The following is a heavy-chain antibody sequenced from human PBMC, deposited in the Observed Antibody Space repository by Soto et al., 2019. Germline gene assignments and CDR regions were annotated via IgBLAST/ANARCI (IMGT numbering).Heavy chain of an antibody. D-gene: IGHD3-3*01. Sequence: SETLSLTCTVSGGSISSYYWSWIRQPPGKGLEWIGYIYYSGSTNYNPSLKSRVTISVDTSKNQFSLKLSSVTAADTAVYYCAITIFGVVTRDYWGQGTLVTVSS. CDR2: IYYSGST. V-gene: IGHV4-59*08. J-gene: IGHJ4*02. CDR1: GGSISSYY. CDR3: AITIFGVVTRDY.